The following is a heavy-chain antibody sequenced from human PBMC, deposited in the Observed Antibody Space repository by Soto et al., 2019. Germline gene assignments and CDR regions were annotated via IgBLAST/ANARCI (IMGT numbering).Heavy chain of an antibody. CDR2: INTNNGGA. CDR3: AKERGSNSLHPSYNWFDT. V-gene: IGHV1-2*02. D-gene: IGHD6-13*01. J-gene: IGHJ5*02. Sequence: QVQLVQSGAEVKKPGASVKVSCKASGYIFTEYHIHWVRQAPGQGLEFMGWINTNNGGAGSAQQCQGRVTVTRDTSINTVYLELSNLRSDDTAVYFCAKERGSNSLHPSYNWFDTWGQGTLITVSS. CDR1: GYIFTEYH.